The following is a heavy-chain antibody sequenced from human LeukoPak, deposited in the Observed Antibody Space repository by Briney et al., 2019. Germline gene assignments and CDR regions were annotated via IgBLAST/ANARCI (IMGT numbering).Heavy chain of an antibody. Sequence: PGGSLRLSCAASGFTFSSYAMHWVRQAPGKGLEWVAVISYDGSNKYYADSVKGRFTISRDNAKNSLYLQMNSLRAEDTALYYCAKSGSSSWRGHVDYWGQGTLVTVSS. CDR3: AKSGSSSWRGHVDY. CDR2: ISYDGSNK. D-gene: IGHD6-13*01. CDR1: GFTFSSYA. V-gene: IGHV3-30-3*02. J-gene: IGHJ4*02.